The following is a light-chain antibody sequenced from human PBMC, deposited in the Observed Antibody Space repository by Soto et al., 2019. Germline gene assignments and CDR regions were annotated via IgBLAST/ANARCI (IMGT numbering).Light chain of an antibody. CDR1: HRIDDSH. J-gene: IGKJ5*01. Sequence: DIDLTQSPGTLYLSPGERDSLXCRASHRIDDSHQAWYQLGPGQAPGLLTDGASTRAPGIPHRFSGSGSGTDFSRTIRGLKPEDFAVYYCQQYRMSPNTFGQGTRLEIK. V-gene: IGKV3-20*01. CDR2: GAS. CDR3: QQYRMSPNT.